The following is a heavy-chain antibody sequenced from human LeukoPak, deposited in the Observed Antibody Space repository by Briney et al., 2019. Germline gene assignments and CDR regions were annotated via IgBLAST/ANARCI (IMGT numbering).Heavy chain of an antibody. V-gene: IGHV3-11*01. D-gene: IGHD6-19*01. CDR3: MTRNIAVAGTLIDC. CDR1: RFTFSDYY. Sequence: GGSLRLSRAPSRFTFSDYYLSWIRQAPGKGLEGVSYISSSGSTIYYADSVKGRFTISRDNAKNSLYLQMNSLRAEDTPVYYCMTRNIAVAGTLIDCWGQGTLVTVSS. CDR2: ISSSGSTI. J-gene: IGHJ4*02.